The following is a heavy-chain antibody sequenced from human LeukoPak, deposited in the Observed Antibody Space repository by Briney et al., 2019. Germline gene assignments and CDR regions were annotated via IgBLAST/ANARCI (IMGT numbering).Heavy chain of an antibody. J-gene: IGHJ4*02. Sequence: GASVKVSCKPSVYTFTLNYLHWVRQAPRHGLEWVGWMNPNGGVTVCAQNFQGRVTMTRDTSISTASMGLSSLTSDDTAVYYRTRGAGTSWFAGWGEGSLVTVSS. CDR1: VYTFTLNY. D-gene: IGHD3-10*01. V-gene: IGHV1-2*02. CDR2: MNPNGGVT. CDR3: TRGAGTSWFAG.